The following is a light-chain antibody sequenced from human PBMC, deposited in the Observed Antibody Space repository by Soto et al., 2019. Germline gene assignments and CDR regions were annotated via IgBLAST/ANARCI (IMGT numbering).Light chain of an antibody. CDR2: GAS. V-gene: IGKV3-20*01. CDR1: QSVSSSY. CDR3: QQYGSSIT. J-gene: IGKJ5*01. Sequence: EIVLTQSPVTLSLSPGERATLSCRVSQSVSSSYLAWYQQKPGQAPRLLIYGASSRATGIPDRFSGSGSGTDFTLTINRLEPEDFAVYYCQQYGSSITFGQGTRLEIK.